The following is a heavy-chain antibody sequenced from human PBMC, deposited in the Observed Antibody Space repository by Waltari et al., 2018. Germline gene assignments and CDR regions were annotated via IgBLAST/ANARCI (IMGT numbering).Heavy chain of an antibody. CDR1: GFTINDYY. CDR2: ISSTSTFT. Sequence: QVQLVESGGGLVKPGGSLRLACAACGFTINDYYLCRIRQAPGKGLEWVSYISSTSTFTKYADSVKGRFTISRDNAKNSLYLQMNSLRAEDTAVYYCARRTVTKAPYYYYYLDVWGKGTTVTVSS. D-gene: IGHD4-17*01. V-gene: IGHV3-11*05. CDR3: ARRTVTKAPYYYYYLDV. J-gene: IGHJ6*03.